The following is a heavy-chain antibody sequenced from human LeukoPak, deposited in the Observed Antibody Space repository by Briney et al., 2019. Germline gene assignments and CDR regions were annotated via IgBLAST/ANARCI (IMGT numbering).Heavy chain of an antibody. CDR3: ARLLAGEYDPFDI. Sequence: SETLSLTCTVSSGSISPYYWSWMRQPPGTGLEWIGNIFYRGSTNYNASLQSRVSISVDTSKNHFSLSLSSVTAADTAVYYCARLLAGEYDPFDIWGQGTMVTVSS. J-gene: IGHJ3*02. D-gene: IGHD3-10*01. CDR2: IFYRGST. CDR1: SGSISPYY. V-gene: IGHV4-59*08.